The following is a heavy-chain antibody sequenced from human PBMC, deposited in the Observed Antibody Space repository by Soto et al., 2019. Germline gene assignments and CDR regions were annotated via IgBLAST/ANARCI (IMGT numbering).Heavy chain of an antibody. J-gene: IGHJ4*02. CDR3: ARGGGDIVVVVAATAGYDY. CDR1: GYTFTSYG. V-gene: IGHV1-18*01. D-gene: IGHD2-15*01. Sequence: ASVKVSCKASGYTFTSYGISWVRQAPGQGLEWMGWISAYNGNTNYAQKLQGRVTMTTDTSTSTAYMELRSLRSDDTAVYYWARGGGDIVVVVAATAGYDYWGQGTLVTVSS. CDR2: ISAYNGNT.